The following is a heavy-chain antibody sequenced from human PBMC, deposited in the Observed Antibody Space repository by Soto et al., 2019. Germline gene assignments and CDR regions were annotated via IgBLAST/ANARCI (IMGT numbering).Heavy chain of an antibody. Sequence: PGVSLRLSFSASVFPFSSYSMHWVRQAPGKGLEYVSAISSNGGSTYYADSVKGRFTISKDNSKNTLYLQMSSLRAEDTAVYYCVMGGYGSGSYSSDAFDIWGQGTMVNVSS. D-gene: IGHD3-10*01. V-gene: IGHV3-64D*06. CDR3: VMGGYGSGSYSSDAFDI. CDR2: ISSNGGST. J-gene: IGHJ3*02. CDR1: VFPFSSYS.